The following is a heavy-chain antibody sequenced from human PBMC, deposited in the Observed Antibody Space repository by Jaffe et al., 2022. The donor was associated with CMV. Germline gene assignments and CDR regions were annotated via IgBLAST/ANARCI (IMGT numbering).Heavy chain of an antibody. V-gene: IGHV1-18*04. D-gene: IGHD3-9*01. CDR3: ARDPIGRYFDWLYHGYYYYMDV. CDR2: ISAYNGNT. CDR1: GYTFTSYG. Sequence: QVQLVQSGAEVKKPGASVKVSCKASGYTFTSYGISWVRQAPGQGLEWMGWISAYNGNTNYAQKLQGRVTMTTDTSTSTAYMELRSLRSDDTAVYYCARDPIGRYFDWLYHGYYYYMDVWGKGTTVTVSS. J-gene: IGHJ6*03.